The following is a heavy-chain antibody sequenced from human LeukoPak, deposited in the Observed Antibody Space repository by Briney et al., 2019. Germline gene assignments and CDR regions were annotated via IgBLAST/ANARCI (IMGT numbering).Heavy chain of an antibody. CDR1: GGSFSGYY. CDR3: ASYYNTRWYYFDY. J-gene: IGHJ4*02. CDR2: INHSGST. V-gene: IGHV4-34*01. Sequence: SETLSLTCAVYGGSFSGYYWSWIRQPPGKGLEWIGEINHSGSTNYNPSLKSRVTISVDTSKNQFSLKLSSVTAADTAVYYCASYYNTRWYYFDYWGQGTLVTVSS. D-gene: IGHD3-10*01.